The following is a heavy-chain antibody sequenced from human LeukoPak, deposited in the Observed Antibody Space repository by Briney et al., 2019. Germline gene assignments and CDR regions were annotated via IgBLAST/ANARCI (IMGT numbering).Heavy chain of an antibody. Sequence: GGSLRLSCAASGFTFSDYYMSWIRQAPGKGLEWVSYISSSGSTIYYADSVKGRFTISRDNSKNTLYLQMNSLRAEDTAVYYCAKDLRGYYYDSSGPLLWGQGTLVTVSS. CDR1: GFTFSDYY. CDR3: AKDLRGYYYDSSGPLL. V-gene: IGHV3-11*04. J-gene: IGHJ4*02. D-gene: IGHD3-22*01. CDR2: ISSSGSTI.